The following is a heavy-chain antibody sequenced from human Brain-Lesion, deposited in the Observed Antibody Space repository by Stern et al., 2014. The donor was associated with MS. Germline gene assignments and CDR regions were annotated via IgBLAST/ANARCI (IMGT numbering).Heavy chain of an antibody. CDR3: ARDYGDLEFDL. Sequence: VQLVESGPGLVKPSQTLSLTCTVSGGPISSHSYYWSWIRQPAGKGLEWIGRIYASGNTNYNPSLKSRVSIPVDTSKNQLSLGLSSVTASDTAVYYCARDYGDLEFDLWGQGTLVTVSS. CDR1: GGPISSHSYY. D-gene: IGHD4-17*01. J-gene: IGHJ4*02. V-gene: IGHV4-61*02. CDR2: IYASGNT.